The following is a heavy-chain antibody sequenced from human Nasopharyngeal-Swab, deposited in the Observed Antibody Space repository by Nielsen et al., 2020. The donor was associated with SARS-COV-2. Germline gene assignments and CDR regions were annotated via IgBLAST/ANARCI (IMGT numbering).Heavy chain of an antibody. J-gene: IGHJ4*02. V-gene: IGHV4-34*01. CDR3: ARGRAFHRDIVVVVAAKSPFDY. CDR1: GGSFSGYY. Sequence: SQTLSLTCAVYGGSFSGYYWSWIRQPPGKGLEWIGEINHSGSTNYNPSLKSRVTISVDTSENQFSLKLSSVTAADTAVYYCARGRAFHRDIVVVVAAKSPFDYWGQGTLVTVSS. D-gene: IGHD2-15*01. CDR2: INHSGST.